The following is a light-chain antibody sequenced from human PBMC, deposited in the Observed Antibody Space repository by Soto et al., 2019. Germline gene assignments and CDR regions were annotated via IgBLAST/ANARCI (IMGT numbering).Light chain of an antibody. CDR3: AAWDDSLSAWV. CDR1: SSNIGRDF. CDR2: TNN. Sequence: QSVLTQPPSAPGTPGQRVTISCSGSSSNIGRDFVYWFQQLPGTAPKLLIYTNNHRPSAVPDRFSGSKSGTSASLAISGLRSEDEADYCCAAWDDSLSAWVFGGGTKVTVL. V-gene: IGLV1-47*02. J-gene: IGLJ3*02.